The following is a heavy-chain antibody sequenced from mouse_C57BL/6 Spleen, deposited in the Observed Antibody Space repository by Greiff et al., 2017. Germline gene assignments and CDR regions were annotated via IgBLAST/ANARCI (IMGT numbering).Heavy chain of an antibody. CDR3: ARDSSGYGFAY. D-gene: IGHD3-2*02. J-gene: IGHJ3*01. Sequence: QVQLQQSGAELVRPGTSVKVSCKASGYAFTNYLIEWVKQRPGQGLEWIGVINPGSGGTNYNEKFKGKATLTADKSSSTAYMQLSSLTSEDSAVYFCARDSSGYGFAYWGQGTLVTVSA. CDR2: INPGSGGT. V-gene: IGHV1-54*01. CDR1: GYAFTNYL.